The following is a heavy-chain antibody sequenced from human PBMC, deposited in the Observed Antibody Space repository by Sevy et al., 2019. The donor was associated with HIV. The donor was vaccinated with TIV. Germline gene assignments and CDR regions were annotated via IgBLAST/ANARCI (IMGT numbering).Heavy chain of an antibody. CDR2: ISYDGKNE. J-gene: IGHJ4*02. CDR1: GFTFYNYG. CDR3: AKDRSSSWSVDY. Sequence: GGSLRLSCAGSGFTFYNYGIHWVRQAPGKGLEWVTMISYDGKNENYADSVKGRFTISRDNSKNTVYLQMNSLRPDDTAIYYCAKDRSSSWSVDYWGQGTLVTV. V-gene: IGHV3-30*18. D-gene: IGHD6-13*01.